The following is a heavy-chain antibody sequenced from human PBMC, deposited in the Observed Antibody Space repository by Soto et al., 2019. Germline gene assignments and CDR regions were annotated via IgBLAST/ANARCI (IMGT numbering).Heavy chain of an antibody. CDR1: GYSFTSYW. D-gene: IGHD6-19*01. Sequence: GESLKISCKGSGYSFTSYWISWVRQMPGKGLEWMGRIDPSDSYTNYSPSFQGHVTISADKSISTAYLQWSSLKASDTAMYYCARASIAVAAHSFAMDVWGQGTTVTVSS. V-gene: IGHV5-10-1*01. J-gene: IGHJ6*02. CDR3: ARASIAVAAHSFAMDV. CDR2: IDPSDSYT.